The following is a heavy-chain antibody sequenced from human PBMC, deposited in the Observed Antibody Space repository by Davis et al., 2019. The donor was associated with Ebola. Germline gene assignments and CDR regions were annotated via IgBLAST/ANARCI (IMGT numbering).Heavy chain of an antibody. J-gene: IGHJ4*02. V-gene: IGHV4-59*12. CDR3: ATRSGQIDY. Sequence: PSETLPLTCTVSGGSISSYYWSWIRQPPGKGLEWIGEIYHSGSTNYNPSLKSRVTISVDKSKNQFSLKLSSVTAADTAVYYCATRSGQIDYWGQGTLVTVSS. CDR2: IYHSGST. D-gene: IGHD6-19*01. CDR1: GGSISSYY.